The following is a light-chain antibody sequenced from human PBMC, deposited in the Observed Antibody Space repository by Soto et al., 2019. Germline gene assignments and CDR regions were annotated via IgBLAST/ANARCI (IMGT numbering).Light chain of an antibody. J-gene: IGKJ2*01. CDR2: AAS. V-gene: IGKV3-20*01. CDR1: QSISSSY. Sequence: EIVLTQSPGTLSLSPGEGGTLSCRASQSISSSYLAWYQQKPGQSPRLLIYAASSRATGIPDRLSGSGSGTDFTLTISRLEPEDFAVYYCPLYGGSHMFSFGEGTKLEI. CDR3: PLYGGSHMFS.